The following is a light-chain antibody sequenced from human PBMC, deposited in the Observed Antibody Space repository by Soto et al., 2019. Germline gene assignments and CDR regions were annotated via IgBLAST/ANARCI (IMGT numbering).Light chain of an antibody. CDR3: QQYYSYPQT. Sequence: AILMTQSPSSFSASTGDRVTITCRASQGISSYLAWYQQKPGKAPKLLIYAASTLQSGVPSRFSGSGSGTDFTLTISRLQSEDFATYYCQQYYSYPQTFGQGTKV. V-gene: IGKV1-8*01. J-gene: IGKJ1*01. CDR2: AAS. CDR1: QGISSY.